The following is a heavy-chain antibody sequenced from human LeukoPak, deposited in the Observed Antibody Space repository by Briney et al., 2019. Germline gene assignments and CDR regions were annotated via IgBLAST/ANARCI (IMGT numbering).Heavy chain of an antibody. J-gene: IGHJ4*02. CDR3: AREGYSYGNYFDY. Sequence: SVKVSCKASGGTFSSYAISWVRQAPGQGLEWMGRIIPIFGTANYAQRFQGRVTITTDESTSTAYMELSSLRSEDTAVYYCAREGYSYGNYFDYWGQGTLVTVSS. D-gene: IGHD5-18*01. CDR1: GGTFSSYA. V-gene: IGHV1-69*05. CDR2: IIPIFGTA.